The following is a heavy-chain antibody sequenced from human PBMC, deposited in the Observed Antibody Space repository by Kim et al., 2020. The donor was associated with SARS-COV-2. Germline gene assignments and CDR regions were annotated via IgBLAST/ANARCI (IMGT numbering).Heavy chain of an antibody. D-gene: IGHD6-13*01. J-gene: IGHJ4*02. V-gene: IGHV3-9*01. CDR3: AKDSIAAAGTFDY. Sequence: YAASVKGRFTISRDNAKNSLYLQMNSLRAEDTALYYCAKDSIAAAGTFDYWGQGTLVTVSS.